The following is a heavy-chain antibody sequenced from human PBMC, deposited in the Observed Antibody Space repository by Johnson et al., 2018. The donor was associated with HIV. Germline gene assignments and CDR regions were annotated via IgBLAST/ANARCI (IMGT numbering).Heavy chain of an antibody. D-gene: IGHD5/OR15-5a*01. Sequence: QVHLVESGGGVVQPGGSLRLSCAASGFTFSKYGMQWVRQAPGKGLEWVSIIYSGGNTYYADSVKGRFTISRDNSKNTLYLQMNSLKTEDTAVYYCARGYGVYATSFDVWGQGTVVTVSS. CDR1: GFTFSKYG. J-gene: IGHJ3*01. CDR3: ARGYGVYATSFDV. CDR2: IYSGGNT. V-gene: IGHV3-NL1*01.